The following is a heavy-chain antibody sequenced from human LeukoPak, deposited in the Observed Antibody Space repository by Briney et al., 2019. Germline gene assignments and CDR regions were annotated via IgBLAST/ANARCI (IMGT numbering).Heavy chain of an antibody. CDR1: GGSISSSSYY. V-gene: IGHV4-39*07. D-gene: IGHD4-17*01. CDR2: IYYSGST. J-gene: IGHJ4*02. Sequence: PSETLSLTCTVSGGSISSSSYYWGWIRQPPGKGLEWIGSIYYSGSTYYNPSLKSRVTISVDTSKNQFSLKLSSVTAADTAVYYCARYSGDYSIDYWGQGTLVTVSS. CDR3: ARYSGDYSIDY.